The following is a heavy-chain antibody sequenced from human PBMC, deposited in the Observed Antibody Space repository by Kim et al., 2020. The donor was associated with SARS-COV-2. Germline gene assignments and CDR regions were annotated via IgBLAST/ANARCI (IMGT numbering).Heavy chain of an antibody. CDR2: INHSGST. CDR1: GGSFSGYY. D-gene: IGHD5-12*01. V-gene: IGHV4-34*01. CDR3: ATKGLPKYSGYDSGRSFDY. J-gene: IGHJ4*02. Sequence: SETLSLTCAVYGGSFSGYYWSWIRQPPGKGLEWIGEINHSGSTNYNPSLKSRVTISVDTSKNQFSLKLSSVTAADTAVYYCATKGLPKYSGYDSGRSFDYWGQGPLVTVSS.